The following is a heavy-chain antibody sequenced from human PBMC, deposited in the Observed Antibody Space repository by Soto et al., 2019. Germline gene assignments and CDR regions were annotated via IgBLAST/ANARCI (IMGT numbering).Heavy chain of an antibody. CDR3: ARESHSSGYFDY. Sequence: QVQLVESGGGVVQPGRSLRLSCAASGCTFSSYGMHWVRQAPGKGLEWVAVIWYDGSNKYYADSVKGRFTISRDNSKNTLYLQMNSLRAEDTAVYYCARESHSSGYFDYWGQGTLVTVSS. CDR1: GCTFSSYG. J-gene: IGHJ4*02. V-gene: IGHV3-33*01. CDR2: IWYDGSNK. D-gene: IGHD6-19*01.